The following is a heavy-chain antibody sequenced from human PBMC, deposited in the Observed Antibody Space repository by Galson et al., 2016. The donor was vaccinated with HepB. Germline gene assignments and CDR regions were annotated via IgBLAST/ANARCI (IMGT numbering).Heavy chain of an antibody. CDR1: GFTFSTYD. D-gene: IGHD5-24*01. J-gene: IGHJ4*02. CDR3: AREDSDGLDH. Sequence: SLRLSCAASGFTFSTYDMHWVRQAPGKGLEWVAVIWYDGTNKYYADSVKGRFTISRDNSKNTLYLQMNTLRAEDTAMYLCAREDSDGLDHWGQGTLVTVSS. CDR2: IWYDGTNK. V-gene: IGHV3-33*01.